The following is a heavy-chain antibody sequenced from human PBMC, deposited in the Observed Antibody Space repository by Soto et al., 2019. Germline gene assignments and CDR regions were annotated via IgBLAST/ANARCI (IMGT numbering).Heavy chain of an antibody. CDR2: IIPIFGTA. V-gene: IGHV1-69*12. CDR1: GGTFSSYA. Sequence: QVQLVQSGAEVKKPGSSVKVSCKASGGTFSSYAISWVRQAPGQGLEWMGGIIPIFGTANYAQKFQGRVTITADESTSTAYMAMSSLRSEDTAVYYCARTNDSSLNKPSYYSGMDVWGQGTTVTVSS. CDR3: ARTNDSSLNKPSYYSGMDV. D-gene: IGHD4-4*01. J-gene: IGHJ6*02.